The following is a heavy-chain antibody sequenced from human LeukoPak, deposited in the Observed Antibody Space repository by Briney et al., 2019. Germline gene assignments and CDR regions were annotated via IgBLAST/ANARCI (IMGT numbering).Heavy chain of an antibody. CDR2: ISSSSSYI. J-gene: IGHJ1*01. Sequence: GGSLRLSCAASGFTFSSYSMNWVRQAPGKGLEWVSSISSSSSYIYYADSVKGRFTISRDNAKNSLYLQMNSLRAEDTAVYYCASVPLLWFGELLSQYFQHWGQGTLVTVSS. D-gene: IGHD3-10*01. CDR1: GFTFSSYS. V-gene: IGHV3-21*01. CDR3: ASVPLLWFGELLSQYFQH.